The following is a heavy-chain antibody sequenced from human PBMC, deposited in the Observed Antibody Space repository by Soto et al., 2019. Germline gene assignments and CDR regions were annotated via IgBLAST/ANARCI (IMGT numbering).Heavy chain of an antibody. D-gene: IGHD4-17*01. CDR3: AVDYGDYNGGSVYY. CDR2: IYHSGST. J-gene: IGHJ4*02. CDR1: GGSISSSNW. Sequence: QVQLQESGPGLVKPSGTLSLTCAVSGGSISSSNWWSWVRQHPGKGREWIGEIYHSGSTNYNPSLKSRVTISVDKSKNQFSLKLSSVTAADTAVYYCAVDYGDYNGGSVYYWGQGTLVTVSS. V-gene: IGHV4-4*02.